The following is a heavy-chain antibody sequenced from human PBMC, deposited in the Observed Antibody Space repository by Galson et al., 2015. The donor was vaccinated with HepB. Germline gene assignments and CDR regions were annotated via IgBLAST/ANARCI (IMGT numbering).Heavy chain of an antibody. Sequence: SLRLSCAASGFTFSSYSMNWVRQAPGKGLEWVSSISSSSSYIYYADSVKGRFTISRDNAKNSLYLQMNSLRAEDTAVYYCARDSSSSWYWTDNWFDPWGQGTLVTVSS. D-gene: IGHD6-13*01. CDR1: GFTFSSYS. CDR3: ARDSSSSWYWTDNWFDP. V-gene: IGHV3-21*01. CDR2: ISSSSSYI. J-gene: IGHJ5*02.